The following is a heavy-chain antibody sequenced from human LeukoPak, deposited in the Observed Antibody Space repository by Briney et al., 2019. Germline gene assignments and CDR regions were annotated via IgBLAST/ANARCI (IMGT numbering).Heavy chain of an antibody. V-gene: IGHV6-1*01. CDR3: GRETDFGVVTN. J-gene: IGHJ4*02. Sequence: PSQTLSLTCAISGDSVSSNGASWNWIRQSPSRGLEWLGRTYYRSQQWHSDYAPSVKGRTTLNPDTSKNQFSLQLNSVTPEDTAVYYCGRETDFGVVTNWGQGTLVTVSS. CDR1: GDSVSSNGAS. CDR2: TYYRSQQWHS. D-gene: IGHD3-3*01.